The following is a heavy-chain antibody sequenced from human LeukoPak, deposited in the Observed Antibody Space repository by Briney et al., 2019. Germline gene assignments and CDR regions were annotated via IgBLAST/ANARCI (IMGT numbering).Heavy chain of an antibody. CDR1: GGSISSGSYY. J-gene: IGHJ4*02. V-gene: IGHV4-61*02. CDR3: AGYDYVWGSYRRDY. D-gene: IGHD3-16*02. CDR2: IYTSGST. Sequence: PSQTLSLTCAVSGGSISSGSYYWSWIRQPAGKGLEWIGRIYTSGSTNYNPSLKSRVTISVDTSKNQFSLKLSSVTAADTAVYYCAGYDYVWGSYRRDYWGQGTPVTVSS.